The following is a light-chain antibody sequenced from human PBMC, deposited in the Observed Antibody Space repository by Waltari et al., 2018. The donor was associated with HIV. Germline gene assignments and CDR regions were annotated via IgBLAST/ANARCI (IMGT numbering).Light chain of an antibody. V-gene: IGLV8-61*01. CDR1: SGSVSTSYY. CDR2: STS. CDR3: VRFMVNGIWV. Sequence: QTVVTQEPSFSVSPGGTVTLTCGLSSGSVSTSYYPSWYQQTPGQAPRTLIYSTSARSSGVPDRFAGSILGNKAALTVTGAQADEESDYYCVRFMVNGIWVFGGGTKLTVL. J-gene: IGLJ3*02.